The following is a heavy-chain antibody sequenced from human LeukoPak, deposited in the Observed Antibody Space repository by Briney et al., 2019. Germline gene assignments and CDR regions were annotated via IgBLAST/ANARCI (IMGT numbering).Heavy chain of an antibody. D-gene: IGHD1-1*01. Sequence: SGGSLRLSCAASGFTFSESWMTWVRQVPGLGLEWVAHINHEGGGIQYVDSVKGRFTISRDNAKGSVYLQMNSLRAEDTAIYHCATYINWVAGDVWGQGTTVIVSS. CDR1: GFTFSESW. CDR2: INHEGGGI. J-gene: IGHJ6*02. V-gene: IGHV3-7*01. CDR3: ATYINWVAGDV.